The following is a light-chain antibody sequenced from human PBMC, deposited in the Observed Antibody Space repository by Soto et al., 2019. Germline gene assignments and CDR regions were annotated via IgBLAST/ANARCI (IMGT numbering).Light chain of an antibody. CDR2: KVS. CDR1: SSDVGDGDF. J-gene: IGLJ3*02. V-gene: IGLV2-14*01. CDR3: CSYTRSYTWV. Sequence: QSVLTQPAYVSGSPRQSITISCTGTSSDVGDGDFVSWYQQRPGNAPKLMIYKVSNRPSGVSNRFSGSKSGNTASLTISGLQAEDEADYYCCSYTRSYTWVFGGGTKVTVL.